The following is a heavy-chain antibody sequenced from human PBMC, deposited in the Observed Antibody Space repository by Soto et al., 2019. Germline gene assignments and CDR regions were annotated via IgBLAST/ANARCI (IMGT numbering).Heavy chain of an antibody. J-gene: IGHJ4*01. D-gene: IGHD3-9*01. Sequence: PGGSLRLSCGASGFTFSSHTMTWVRQAPGKGLEWVSTIPASGANTYYADSVKGRFTISRDNFNNMLFLQMNSLRVEDTAIYYCAKLYDILTGCWVRQRDDFDYWGHGTLVTVS. V-gene: IGHV3-23*01. CDR2: IPASGANT. CDR1: GFTFSSHT. CDR3: AKLYDILTGCWVRQRDDFDY.